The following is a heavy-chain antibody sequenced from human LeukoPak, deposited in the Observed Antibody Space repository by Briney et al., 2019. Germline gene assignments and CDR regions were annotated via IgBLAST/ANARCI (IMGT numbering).Heavy chain of an antibody. V-gene: IGHV3-30*02. CDR3: AKDRGYSYGPFDY. Sequence: GGSLRLSCAASGFTFSSYGMHWVRQAPGKGLEWVAFIRYDGSNKYYAGSVKGRFTISRDNSKNTLYLQMNSLRAEDTAVYYCAKDRGYSYGPFDYWGQGTLVTVSS. D-gene: IGHD5-18*01. J-gene: IGHJ4*02. CDR1: GFTFSSYG. CDR2: IRYDGSNK.